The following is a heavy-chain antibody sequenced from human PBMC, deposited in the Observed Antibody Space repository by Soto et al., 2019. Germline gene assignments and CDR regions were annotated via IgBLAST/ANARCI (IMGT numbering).Heavy chain of an antibody. V-gene: IGHV3-23*01. CDR1: GFPFINFA. CDR2: IGGRADNT. CDR3: AMGFAFGKFSY. D-gene: IGHD3-3*02. J-gene: IGHJ4*02. Sequence: EVQLLESGGGLGRPGGSLRLSCTTSGFPFINFALSWVRQAPGKGLEWVSTIGGRADNTYYADRVKGRFPISRDMSNSTLFLQVNSLGVEDTAIYYWAMGFAFGKFSYWGQGTPVYVSS.